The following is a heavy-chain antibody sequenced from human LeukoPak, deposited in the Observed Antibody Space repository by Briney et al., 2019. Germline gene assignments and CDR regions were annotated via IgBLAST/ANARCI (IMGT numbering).Heavy chain of an antibody. J-gene: IGHJ6*03. CDR3: ARYCSSSRCLYYYHMDV. CDR1: GFTFSTYS. CDR2: ISSASYYI. V-gene: IGHV3-21*01. Sequence: GGSLRLSCAASGFTFSTYSMNWVRQAPGKGLEWVSSISSASYYIYYADSVKGRFTISRDDAKNSLYLQMNSLRAEDTAVYYCARYCSSSRCLYYYHMDVWGKGTTVTVSS. D-gene: IGHD2-2*01.